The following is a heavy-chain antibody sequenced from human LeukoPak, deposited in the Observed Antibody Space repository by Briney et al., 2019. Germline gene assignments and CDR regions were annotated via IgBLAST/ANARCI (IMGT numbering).Heavy chain of an antibody. D-gene: IGHD4-11*01. J-gene: IGHJ4*02. CDR3: AKAYSTRYFDY. Sequence: GGSLRLSCAASGFTFSNAWMSWVRQAPGKGLEWVGRIKSKTDGGTTDYAAPVKGRFTISRDNSKNTLYLQMNSLRAEDTAVYYCAKAYSTRYFDYWGQGTLVTVSS. CDR2: IKSKTDGGTT. CDR1: GFTFSNAW. V-gene: IGHV3-15*01.